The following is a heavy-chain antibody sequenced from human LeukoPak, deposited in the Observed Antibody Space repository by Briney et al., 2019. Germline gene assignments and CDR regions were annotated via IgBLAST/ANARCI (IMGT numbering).Heavy chain of an antibody. D-gene: IGHD6-19*01. CDR1: GFTFSSYG. CDR2: IWYDGSNK. Sequence: GGPLRLSCAASGFTFSSYGMHWVRQAPGKGLEWVAVIWYDGSNKYYADSVKGRFTISRDNSKNTLYLQMNSLRAEDTAVYYCASTSGWYEPIDYWGQGTLVTVSS. CDR3: ASTSGWYEPIDY. V-gene: IGHV3-33*01. J-gene: IGHJ4*02.